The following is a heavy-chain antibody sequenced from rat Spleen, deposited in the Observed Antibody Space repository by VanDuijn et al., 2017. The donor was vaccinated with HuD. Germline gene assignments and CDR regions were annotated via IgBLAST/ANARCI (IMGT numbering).Heavy chain of an antibody. CDR3: TRHPDYSNYFDY. CDR1: GFTFNNYW. CDR2: ISYDGSST. V-gene: IGHV5-31*01. J-gene: IGHJ2*01. Sequence: EVQLVESGGGRVQPGRSLKLSCVASGFTFNNYWMTWIRQAPGKGLEWVATISYDGSSTYYRDSVKGRFTISRDNAKSTLYLQMDSLRSEDTATYYCTRHPDYSNYFDYWGQGVMVTVSS. D-gene: IGHD1-1*01.